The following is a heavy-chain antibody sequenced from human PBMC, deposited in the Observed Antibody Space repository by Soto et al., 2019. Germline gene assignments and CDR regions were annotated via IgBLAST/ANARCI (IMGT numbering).Heavy chain of an antibody. J-gene: IGHJ6*02. CDR1: GYTFTSYG. CDR3: ARDLITMVRGVTPDPYVMDV. CDR2: ISAYNGNT. D-gene: IGHD3-10*01. V-gene: IGHV1-18*01. Sequence: ASVKVSCKASGYTFTSYGISWVRQAPGQGLEWMGWISAYNGNTNYAQKLQGRVTMTTDTSTSTAYMELRSLRSDDTAVYYCARDLITMVRGVTPDPYVMDVWGQ.